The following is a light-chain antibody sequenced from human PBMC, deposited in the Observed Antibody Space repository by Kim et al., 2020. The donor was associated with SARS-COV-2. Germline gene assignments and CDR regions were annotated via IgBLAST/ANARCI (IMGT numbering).Light chain of an antibody. CDR2: AND. V-gene: IGLV1-44*01. J-gene: IGLJ1*01. Sequence: PGQTVTISWSGSSPNGGSNSVSWYLQLPGATPKLLIYANDPRPSGVPDRFSGSKSGTSASLAISGLRSADEASYYCAAWDDGLFYVFGTGTKVTVL. CDR1: SPNGGSNS. CDR3: AAWDDGLFYV.